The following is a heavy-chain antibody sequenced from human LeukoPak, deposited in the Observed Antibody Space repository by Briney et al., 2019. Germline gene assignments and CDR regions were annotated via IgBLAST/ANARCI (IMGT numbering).Heavy chain of an antibody. CDR1: GDSVSSNSAV. J-gene: IGHJ4*02. CDR3: AAEGGTAEAAFGY. V-gene: IGHV6-1*01. CDR2: TYYRSRWKN. D-gene: IGHD6-19*01. Sequence: SQTLSLTCAISGDSVSSNSAVWNWIRQSPSRGLEWLGRTYYRSRWKNDYAVSVKGRITINPDTSKNQFSLLLSSVTPQGTAVYYCAAEGGTAEAAFGYWGQGTHVTVSS.